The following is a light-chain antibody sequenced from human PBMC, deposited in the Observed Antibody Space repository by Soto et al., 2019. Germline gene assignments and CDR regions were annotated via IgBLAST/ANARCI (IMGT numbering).Light chain of an antibody. J-gene: IGLJ3*02. CDR1: SSNIGSNT. V-gene: IGLV1-44*01. CDR2: NND. CDR3: TAWDDSLNGWV. Sequence: QSVLTQAPSASGTPGQRVTISCSGSSSNIGSNTVSWYQQVPGTAPKLLIYNNDQRPSGVPDRFSGSKSGTSASLAIGGLQSEDEADYYCTAWDDSLNGWVFGGGTQLTVL.